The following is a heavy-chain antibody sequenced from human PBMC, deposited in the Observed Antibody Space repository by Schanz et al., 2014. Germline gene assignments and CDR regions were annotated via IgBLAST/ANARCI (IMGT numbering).Heavy chain of an antibody. J-gene: IGHJ3*02. D-gene: IGHD3-10*01. Sequence: QVQLVQSAPEVKKPGASVKVSCKASGYIFGSHGMTWVRQAPGQGPELMGWINAHTGNTQYAQKFQGRVNMTRDTVTTTVHLELTRLRTDDTAIYYCARVHIATYHYNSPGAFDISGQGTRVTVSS. V-gene: IGHV1-18*01. CDR3: ARVHIATYHYNSPGAFDI. CDR1: GYIFGSHG. CDR2: INAHTGNT.